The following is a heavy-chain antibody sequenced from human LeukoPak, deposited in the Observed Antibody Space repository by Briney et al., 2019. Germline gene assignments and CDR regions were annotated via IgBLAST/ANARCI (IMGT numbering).Heavy chain of an antibody. CDR2: IYPGDSKT. CDR3: VRSSYVSGWYLDFDY. D-gene: IGHD6-19*01. CDR1: GYIFSNYW. J-gene: IGHJ4*02. Sequence: GESLKISCKGSGYIFSNYWIGWVRQMPGKGLEWMVIIYPGDSKTKYSPSFQGQVTISADKSISTAYLQWSSLKASDTAMYYCVRSSYVSGWYLDFDYWGQGTLVTVSS. V-gene: IGHV5-51*01.